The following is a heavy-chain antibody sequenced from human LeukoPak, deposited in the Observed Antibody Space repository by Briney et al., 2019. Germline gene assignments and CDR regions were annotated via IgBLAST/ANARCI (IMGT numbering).Heavy chain of an antibody. CDR3: TTARCSGGSCYVFLH. D-gene: IGHD2-15*01. CDR1: GFAFNNAW. Sequence: GGSLRLSCAASGFAFNNAWMSWVRQTPGKGLEWVGRIKSKTDGGSTDYTVPVKGRFTLSRDDSKNTLNLQMNSLQIEDTAMYFCTTARCSGGSCYVFLHWRQVTLVSVCS. CDR2: IKSKTDGGST. J-gene: IGHJ4*02. V-gene: IGHV3-15*01.